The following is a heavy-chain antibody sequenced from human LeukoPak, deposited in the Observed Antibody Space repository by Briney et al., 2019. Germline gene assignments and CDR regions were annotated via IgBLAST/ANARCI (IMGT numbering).Heavy chain of an antibody. CDR3: ARDYYGSGSYPLSPFDY. CDR2: ISYDGSNK. CDR1: GFTFSSYA. Sequence: GGSLRLSCAASGFTFSSYAMHWVRQAPGKGLEWVAVISYDGSNKYYADSVKGRFTISRDNSKNTLYLQMNSLRAEDTAVYYCARDYYGSGSYPLSPFDYGGQGTLVTVSS. D-gene: IGHD3-10*01. V-gene: IGHV3-30*04. J-gene: IGHJ4*02.